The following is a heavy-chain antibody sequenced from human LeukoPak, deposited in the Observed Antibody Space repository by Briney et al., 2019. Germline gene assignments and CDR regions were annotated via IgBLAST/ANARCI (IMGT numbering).Heavy chain of an antibody. CDR1: GFTFTSYT. Sequence: PGGSLRLSCAASGFTFTSYTMTWVRQAPGKGLQWVSSIRSTVGYIYYADSVKGRFTISRDNAKNSLYLQMNSLRAEDTAVYYCARDLFWSGYIYWGQGTLVTVSS. CDR3: ARDLFWSGYIY. J-gene: IGHJ4*02. D-gene: IGHD3-3*01. CDR2: IRSTVGYI. V-gene: IGHV3-21*01.